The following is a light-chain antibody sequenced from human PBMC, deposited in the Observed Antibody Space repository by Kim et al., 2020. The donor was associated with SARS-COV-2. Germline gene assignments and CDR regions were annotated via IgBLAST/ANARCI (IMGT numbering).Light chain of an antibody. CDR2: DAS. CDR1: QNIRRY. CDR3: LQAYNLPLA. Sequence: ASVGDRVTITCRASQNIRRYLAWYQQKPGKAPKLLIHDASNLQSGVPSRFSGSGSGTEYTLTISSLQPEDFAIYYCLQAYNLPLAFGGGTRVEIK. V-gene: IGKV1-12*01. J-gene: IGKJ4*01.